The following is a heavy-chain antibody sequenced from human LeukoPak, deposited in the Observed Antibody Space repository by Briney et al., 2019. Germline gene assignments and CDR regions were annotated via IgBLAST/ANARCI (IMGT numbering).Heavy chain of an antibody. V-gene: IGHV1-18*01. Sequence: ASVKVSCKASGYTFTNYGISWVRQAPGQGLEWMGWISAYNGNTNYVQKLQGRVTMTTDTSTSTAYMELRSLRSDDTAVYYCASPFTYYDSSGYSLNWYFDLWGRGTLVTVSS. J-gene: IGHJ2*01. D-gene: IGHD3-22*01. CDR2: ISAYNGNT. CDR3: ASPFTYYDSSGYSLNWYFDL. CDR1: GYTFTNYG.